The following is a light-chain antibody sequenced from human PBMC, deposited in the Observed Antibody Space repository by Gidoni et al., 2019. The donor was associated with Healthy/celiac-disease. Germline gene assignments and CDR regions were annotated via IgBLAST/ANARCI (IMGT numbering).Light chain of an antibody. V-gene: IGKV1-5*03. J-gene: IGKJ1*01. CDR1: QSISSW. CDR2: KAS. Sequence: DIQMTQSPSTLSASVGDRVTITCRASQSISSWLAWYQQKPGKAPKLLIYKASSLESGVPSRFSGSGSGTEFTLTISSLQPDDFATYYFQQYNSYLWTFGQGTQVEIK. CDR3: QQYNSYLWT.